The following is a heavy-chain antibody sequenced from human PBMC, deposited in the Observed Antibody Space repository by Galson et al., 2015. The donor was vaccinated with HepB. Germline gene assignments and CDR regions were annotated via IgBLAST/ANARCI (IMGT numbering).Heavy chain of an antibody. CDR3: ARARGCSSTSCIYWYFDL. D-gene: IGHD2-2*01. V-gene: IGHV3-74*01. CDR1: GFTFSSYW. Sequence: SLRLSCAASGFTFSSYWMHWARQAPGKGLVWVSRINSDGSSTSYADSVKGRFTISRDNAKNTLYLQMNSLRAEDTAVYYCARARGCSSTSCIYWYFDLWGRGTLVTVSS. CDR2: INSDGSST. J-gene: IGHJ2*01.